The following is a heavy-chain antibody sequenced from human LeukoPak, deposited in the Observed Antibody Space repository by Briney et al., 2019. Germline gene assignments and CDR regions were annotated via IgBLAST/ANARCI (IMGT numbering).Heavy chain of an antibody. V-gene: IGHV4-34*01. Sequence: LSETLSLTCAVYGGSFSGYYWSWIHQPPGKGLEWIGEINHSGSTNYNPSLKSRVTISVDTSKNQFSLKLSSVTAADTAVYYCARGPHYDILTGYYNDAFDIWGQGTMVTVSS. CDR1: GGSFSGYY. CDR2: INHSGST. D-gene: IGHD3-9*01. CDR3: ARGPHYDILTGYYNDAFDI. J-gene: IGHJ3*02.